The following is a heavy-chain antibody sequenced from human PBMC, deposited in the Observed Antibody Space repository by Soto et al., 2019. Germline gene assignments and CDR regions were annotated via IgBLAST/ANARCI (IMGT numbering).Heavy chain of an antibody. CDR3: ARKNPGRISELPHY. V-gene: IGHV3-30*03. CDR1: GFTFSMYG. Sequence: QVHLVESGGGVVQPGNSVRLSCAASGFTFSMYGMHWVRQAPGKGLELVAVTASDGTNKFYGDSVKGRFTISRDNPRATLYLQMNSLRPDDTAVYYCARKNPGRISELPHYRGQGTLVTVSS. D-gene: IGHD3-10*01. CDR2: TASDGTNK. J-gene: IGHJ4*02.